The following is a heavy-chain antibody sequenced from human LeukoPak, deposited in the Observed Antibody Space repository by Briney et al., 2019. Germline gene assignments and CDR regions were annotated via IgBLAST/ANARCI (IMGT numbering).Heavy chain of an antibody. CDR1: GYSISSGYY. J-gene: IGHJ5*02. V-gene: IGHV4-38-2*02. CDR3: ARGIASSRWFDP. D-gene: IGHD2-21*01. Sequence: SETLSLTCTVSGYSISSGYYWGWIRQPPGEGLEGIGSIYHSGSTYYNPSLKSRVTISVDTSKNQFSLKLSSVTAADTAVYYCARGIASSRWFDPWGQGTLVTVSS. CDR2: IYHSGST.